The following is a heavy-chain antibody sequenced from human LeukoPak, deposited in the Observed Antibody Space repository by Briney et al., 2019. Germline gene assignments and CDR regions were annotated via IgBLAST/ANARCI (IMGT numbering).Heavy chain of an antibody. Sequence: PGGSLRLSCAASGFTFTSYAMSWVRQAPGKGLEWVSGISDSGGSTYYTDPVKGRFTISRDNSKNTLYLQMNSLRAEDTAVYYCAKGNSMIVVVNLDYWGQGTLVTVSS. CDR3: AKGNSMIVVVNLDY. D-gene: IGHD3-22*01. CDR1: GFTFTSYA. V-gene: IGHV3-23*01. CDR2: ISDSGGST. J-gene: IGHJ4*02.